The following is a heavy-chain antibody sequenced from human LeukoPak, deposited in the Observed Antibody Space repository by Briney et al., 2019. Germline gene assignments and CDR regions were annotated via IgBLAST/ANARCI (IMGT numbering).Heavy chain of an antibody. CDR1: GFTFSSYT. Sequence: GGSLRLSCTASGFTFSSYTMNWVRQAPGKGLEWVSSISSSSYIYYADSVKGRFTISRDNSKNTLYLQMNSLRAEDTAVYYCAKDRTGTTAYWGQGTLVTVSS. CDR3: AKDRTGTTAY. J-gene: IGHJ4*02. CDR2: ISSSSYI. D-gene: IGHD1-1*01. V-gene: IGHV3-21*01.